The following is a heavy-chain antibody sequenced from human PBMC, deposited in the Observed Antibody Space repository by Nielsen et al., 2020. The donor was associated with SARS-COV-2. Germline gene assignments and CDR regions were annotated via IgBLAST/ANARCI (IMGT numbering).Heavy chain of an antibody. D-gene: IGHD5-18*01. CDR2: ISYDGSNK. V-gene: IGHV3-30-3*01. Sequence: SLKISCAASGFTFSSYAMHWVRQAPGKGLEWVAVISYDGSNKYYADSVKGRFTISRDNSKNTLYLQMNSLRAEDTAVYYCARDPEYVDTAIGFDYWGQGTLVTVSS. CDR3: ARDPEYVDTAIGFDY. J-gene: IGHJ4*02. CDR1: GFTFSSYA.